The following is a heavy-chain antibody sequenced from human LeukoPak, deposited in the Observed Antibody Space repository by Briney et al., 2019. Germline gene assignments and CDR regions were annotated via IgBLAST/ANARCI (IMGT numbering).Heavy chain of an antibody. CDR2: IYHSGST. D-gene: IGHD3-16*01. CDR3: ARHGGYLWWYFDL. J-gene: IGHJ2*01. CDR1: GGSISSSNW. V-gene: IGHV4-4*02. Sequence: PSETLSLTCAVSGGSISSSNWWSWVRQPPGKGLEWIGEIYHSGSTNYNPSLKSRVTISVDKSKNQFSLKLSSVTAADTAVYYCARHGGYLWWYFDLWGRGTLVSVSS.